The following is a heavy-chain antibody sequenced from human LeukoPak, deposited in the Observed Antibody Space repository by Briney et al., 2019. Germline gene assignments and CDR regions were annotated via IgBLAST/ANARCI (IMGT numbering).Heavy chain of an antibody. Sequence: GGSLRLSCAASGFTFSSYPMSWVRQAPGKGLEWVSVLSTNGGSTYYADSVKGRFTISRDSAKNSLYLQMNSLRAEDTAVYYCARVISVAGYDYWGQGTLVTVSS. D-gene: IGHD6-19*01. CDR2: LSTNGGST. CDR3: ARVISVAGYDY. CDR1: GFTFSSYP. J-gene: IGHJ4*02. V-gene: IGHV3-21*01.